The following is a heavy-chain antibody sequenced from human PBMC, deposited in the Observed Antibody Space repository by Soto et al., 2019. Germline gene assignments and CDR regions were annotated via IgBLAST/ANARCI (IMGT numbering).Heavy chain of an antibody. V-gene: IGHV3-66*01. CDR3: ARASRFSGPDAFDI. D-gene: IGHD3-10*01. CDR1: GFTVSSNY. J-gene: IGHJ3*02. CDR2: IYSGGST. Sequence: EVQLVESGGGLVQPGGSLRLSCAASGFTVSSNYMSWVRQAPGKGLEWVSVIYSGGSTYYAVSVKGRFTISRDNSKNSLYLQMNSLRAEDTAVYYCARASRFSGPDAFDIWGQGTMVTVSS.